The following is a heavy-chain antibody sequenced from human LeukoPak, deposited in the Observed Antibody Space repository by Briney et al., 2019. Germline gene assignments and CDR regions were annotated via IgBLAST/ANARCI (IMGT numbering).Heavy chain of an antibody. V-gene: IGHV3-21*01. CDR2: ISSSSSDI. J-gene: IGHJ4*02. D-gene: IGHD6-13*01. CDR3: ARDLNAAAGTPGGVY. CDR1: GFTFSSYS. Sequence: PGGSLRLSCAASGFTFSSYSMDWVRQAPGKGLEWVSSISSSSSDIYYADSVKGRFTISKDNPKNSLYLQMNSLRAEDTAVYYCARDLNAAAGTPGGVYWGQGTLVTVSS.